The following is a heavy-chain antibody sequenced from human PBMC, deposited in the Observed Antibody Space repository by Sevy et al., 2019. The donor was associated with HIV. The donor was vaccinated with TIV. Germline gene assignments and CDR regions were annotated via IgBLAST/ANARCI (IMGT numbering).Heavy chain of an antibody. Sequence: GGSLRLSCAASGLTLSSFWMTWVRQAPGKGLEWVANIKEDGSDKNYLDSVKGRFTISRDNAKNSLYLQMNSLRAEDTAVYYCARDKNHYDRSVYYDAFDIWGQGTMVTVSS. V-gene: IGHV3-7*03. D-gene: IGHD3-22*01. J-gene: IGHJ3*02. CDR1: GLTLSSFW. CDR2: IKEDGSDK. CDR3: ARDKNHYDRSVYYDAFDI.